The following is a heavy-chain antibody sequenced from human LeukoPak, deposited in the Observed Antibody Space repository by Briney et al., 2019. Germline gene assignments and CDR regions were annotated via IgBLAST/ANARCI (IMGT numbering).Heavy chain of an antibody. Sequence: ASVKVSCKASGYTFTSYDINWVRQVTGQGLEWMGWMNPNSGDTGYPQKFQGRVTMTRYTSITTAYMELSSLRSEDTAVYYCARSGFGSGISFDLWGQGTLVTVSS. CDR3: ARSGFGSGISFDL. CDR1: GYTFTSYD. V-gene: IGHV1-8*01. CDR2: MNPNSGDT. J-gene: IGHJ5*02. D-gene: IGHD3-10*01.